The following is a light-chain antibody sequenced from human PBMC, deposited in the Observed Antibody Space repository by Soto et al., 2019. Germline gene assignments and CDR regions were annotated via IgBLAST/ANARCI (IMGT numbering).Light chain of an antibody. CDR1: QSVSSN. CDR3: QQYNNWPPWT. CDR2: DAS. J-gene: IGKJ1*01. Sequence: EIVMTQSPATLSVSPGERATLSCRASQSVSSNLAWYQQKPGQAPRLLIYDASTRATGIPARFSGSGSGTEFTLTISSLQSEDFAVYYCQQYNNWPPWTFDQGTKVEIK. V-gene: IGKV3-15*01.